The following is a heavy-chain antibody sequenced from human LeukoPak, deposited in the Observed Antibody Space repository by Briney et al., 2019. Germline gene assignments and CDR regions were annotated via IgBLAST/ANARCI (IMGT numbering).Heavy chain of an antibody. Sequence: SETLSLTCTVSGGSISSSSYYWGWIRQPPGTGLEWIGEINHSGSTNYNPSLKSRVTISVDTSKNQFSLKLSSVTAADTAVYYCARGRGWTVTTSRGAFDIWGQGTMVTVSS. V-gene: IGHV4-39*07. D-gene: IGHD4-17*01. J-gene: IGHJ3*02. CDR3: ARGRGWTVTTSRGAFDI. CDR1: GGSISSSSYY. CDR2: INHSGST.